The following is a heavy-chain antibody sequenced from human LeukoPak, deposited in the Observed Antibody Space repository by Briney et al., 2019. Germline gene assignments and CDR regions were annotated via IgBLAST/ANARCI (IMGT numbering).Heavy chain of an antibody. CDR1: GFTFSSYG. CDR3: AKDYGGSFDY. Sequence: GGSLRLSCAASGFTFSSYGMHWVRQAPGKGLEWVAVISYDGSNKYYADSVKGRFTISRDNSKNTLYLQMNSLRAEDTAVYYCAKDYGGSFDYWGQGTLVTVSS. CDR2: ISYDGSNK. D-gene: IGHD5-12*01. J-gene: IGHJ4*02. V-gene: IGHV3-30*18.